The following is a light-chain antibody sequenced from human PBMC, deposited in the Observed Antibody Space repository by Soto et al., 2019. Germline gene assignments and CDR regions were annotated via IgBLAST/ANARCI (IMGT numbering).Light chain of an antibody. V-gene: IGKV1-6*01. J-gene: IGKJ1*01. CDR2: GAS. CDR1: QGIRTD. Sequence: IPPTQPPSSLSGSLLARVGLXGRASQGIRTDLGWYQQSPGKAPKVLIFGASTLQSGVPSRFSGSGSGTDFTLTISSLQPEDSATYYCLQDFSYPRTFGQGTKVDI. CDR3: LQDFSYPRT.